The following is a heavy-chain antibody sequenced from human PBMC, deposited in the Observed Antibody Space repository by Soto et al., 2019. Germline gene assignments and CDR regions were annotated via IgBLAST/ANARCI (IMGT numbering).Heavy chain of an antibody. CDR3: APRRHSSGRGVIVRPHFDC. CDR2: IYWDDDK. J-gene: IGHJ4*02. V-gene: IGHV2-5*02. Sequence: QITLKESGPTLVKPTQTLTLTCTFSGFSLSTSGVGVGWIRQPPGKALEWLALIYWDDDKRYSPSLKSRPTITKATSTNQVGLTMTNMDPVDPSTYSTAPRRHSSGRGVIVRPHFDCWGQGTLVTVSS. CDR1: GFSLSTSGVG. D-gene: IGHD3-10*01.